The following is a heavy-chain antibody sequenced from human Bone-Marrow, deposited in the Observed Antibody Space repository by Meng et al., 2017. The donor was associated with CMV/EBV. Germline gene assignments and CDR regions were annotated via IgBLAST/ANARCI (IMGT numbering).Heavy chain of an antibody. CDR3: ARVATTRFDP. Sequence: ASVKVSCKASGYSFTNNGISWVRQAPGQGLEWMGWINPNSGGTKYAQKFQGRVTMTRDTSINTAYMELSSLKSDDTAVFYCARVATTRFDPWGQGTLVTVSS. J-gene: IGHJ5*02. D-gene: IGHD1-26*01. CDR2: INPNSGGT. V-gene: IGHV1-2*02. CDR1: GYSFTNNG.